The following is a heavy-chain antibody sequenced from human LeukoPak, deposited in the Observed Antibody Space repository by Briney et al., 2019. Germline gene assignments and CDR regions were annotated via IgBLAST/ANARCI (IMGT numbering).Heavy chain of an antibody. D-gene: IGHD3-10*01. CDR3: ARTLHYYGSGLMDY. CDR1: GGTFVSYA. Sequence: ALVTVSCKASGGTFVSYAISWVRQAPGQGLEWMGWINAGNGNTKYSQKFQGRVTITRDTSASTAYMELSSLRSEDTAVYYCARTLHYYGSGLMDYWGQGTLVTVSS. CDR2: INAGNGNT. V-gene: IGHV1-3*01. J-gene: IGHJ4*02.